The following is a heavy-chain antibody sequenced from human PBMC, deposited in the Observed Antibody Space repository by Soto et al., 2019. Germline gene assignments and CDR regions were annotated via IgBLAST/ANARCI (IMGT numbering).Heavy chain of an antibody. CDR3: ARVPNYYDSSGYYYYYFDY. Sequence: SQTLSLTCAISGDSVSSNSAAWNWIRQSPSRGLEWLGRTYYRSKWYNDYAVSVKSRITINPDTSKNQLSLQLNSVTPEDTAVYYCARVPNYYDSSGYYYYYFDYWGQGTLVTVSS. J-gene: IGHJ4*02. D-gene: IGHD3-22*01. CDR1: GDSVSSNSAA. CDR2: TYYRSKWYN. V-gene: IGHV6-1*01.